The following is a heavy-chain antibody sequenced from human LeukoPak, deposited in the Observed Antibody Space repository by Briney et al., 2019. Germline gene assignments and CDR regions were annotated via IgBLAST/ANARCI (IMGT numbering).Heavy chain of an antibody. CDR2: ISYDGSNK. D-gene: IGHD3-3*01. J-gene: IGHJ6*03. Sequence: GGSLRLSCAASGFTFSSYGMHWVRQAPGKGLEWVAVISYDGSNKYYADSVKGRFTISRDNSKNTLYLQMNSLRAEDTAVYYCAKDYDFWSGYHSYMDVWGKGTTVTVSS. CDR3: AKDYDFWSGYHSYMDV. CDR1: GFTFSSYG. V-gene: IGHV3-30*18.